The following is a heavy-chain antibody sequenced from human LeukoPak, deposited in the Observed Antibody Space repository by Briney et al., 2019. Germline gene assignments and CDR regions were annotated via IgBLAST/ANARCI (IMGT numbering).Heavy chain of an antibody. J-gene: IGHJ3*02. V-gene: IGHV1-2*02. CDR1: GYTFTGFY. Sequence: PSVKVSCKASGYTFTGFYMHWVRQATGQGLEWMGWINPNSGGTNYAQKFQGRVTMTRDTSISTAYMELSRLRSDDTAVYYCARTVDYFDAFDIWGQGTMVTVSS. CDR3: ARTVDYFDAFDI. D-gene: IGHD2/OR15-2a*01. CDR2: INPNSGGT.